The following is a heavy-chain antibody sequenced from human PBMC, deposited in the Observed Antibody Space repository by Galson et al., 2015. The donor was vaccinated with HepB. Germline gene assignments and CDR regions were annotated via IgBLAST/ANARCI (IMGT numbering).Heavy chain of an antibody. CDR3: AIDRAAYCSGGSCYFDY. D-gene: IGHD2-15*01. J-gene: IGHJ4*02. V-gene: IGHV1-24*01. CDR2: FDPEDGET. CDR1: GYTLTELS. Sequence: SVKVSCKVSGYTLTELSMHWVRQAPGKGLEWMGGFDPEDGETIYAQKFQGRVTMTEDTSTDTAYMELSSLRSEDTAVYYCAIDRAAYCSGGSCYFDYWGQGTLVTVSS.